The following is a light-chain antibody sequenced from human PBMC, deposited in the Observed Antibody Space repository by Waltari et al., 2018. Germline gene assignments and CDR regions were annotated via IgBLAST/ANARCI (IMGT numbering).Light chain of an antibody. CDR2: YNSDSDK. CDR3: MIWPSNAWV. Sequence: QPVLTQPPSSSASPGESARLTCTLPSDINVGNYNIYWYQQKPGGPPRYPLYYNSDSDKAQGSGVPSRFSGSKEASANTGILLISGLQSEDEADYYCMIWPSNAWVFGGGTKLTVL. CDR1: SDINVGNYN. V-gene: IGLV5-37*01. J-gene: IGLJ3*02.